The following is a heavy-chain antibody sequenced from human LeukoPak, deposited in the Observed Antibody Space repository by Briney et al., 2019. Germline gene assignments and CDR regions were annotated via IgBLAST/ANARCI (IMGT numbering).Heavy chain of an antibody. D-gene: IGHD3-3*01. Sequence: PGGSLRLSCAASGFTFSSYWMSRVRQAPGKGLEWVANIKQDGSEKYYVDSVKGRFTVSRDNAKNSLYLQMNSLRAEDTAVYYCARLYEGLRFLEWLWEGFDYWGQGTLVTVSS. J-gene: IGHJ4*02. CDR1: GFTFSSYW. CDR2: IKQDGSEK. CDR3: ARLYEGLRFLEWLWEGFDY. V-gene: IGHV3-7*01.